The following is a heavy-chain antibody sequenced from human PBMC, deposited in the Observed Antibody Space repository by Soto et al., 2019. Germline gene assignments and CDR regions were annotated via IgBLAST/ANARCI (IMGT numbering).Heavy chain of an antibody. CDR2: IRGSGDGT. CDR1: GFTLSSFA. D-gene: IGHD5-18*01. J-gene: IGHJ4*02. Sequence: PGGSLKLSCAASGFTLSSFALCWGRKAPGKGLEWVSAIRGSGDGTEYADSVKGRFTISRDNSKNTLYLQMNSLRAEDTAVYYCAGPGYSSQDYWGQGALVTVSS. CDR3: AGPGYSSQDY. V-gene: IGHV3-23*01.